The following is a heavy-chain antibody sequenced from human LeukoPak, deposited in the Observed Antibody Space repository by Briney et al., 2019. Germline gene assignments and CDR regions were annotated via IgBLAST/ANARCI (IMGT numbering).Heavy chain of an antibody. D-gene: IGHD3-22*01. CDR2: IYSGGST. V-gene: IGHV3-66*01. Sequence: PGGSLRLSCAASGFTVSSNYMSWVRQAPGKGLEWVSVIYSGGSTYYADSVKGRFTISRDNSKNTLYLQMNSLRAEDTAVYYCAREEDSSGYYSFDYWGQGTLVTVSS. J-gene: IGHJ4*02. CDR3: AREEDSSGYYSFDY. CDR1: GFTVSSNY.